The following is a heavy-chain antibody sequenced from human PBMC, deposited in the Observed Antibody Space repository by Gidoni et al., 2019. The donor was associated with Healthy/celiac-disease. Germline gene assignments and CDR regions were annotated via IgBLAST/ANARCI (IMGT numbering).Heavy chain of an antibody. CDR3: ASLYCGGDCYSYYYYYMDV. J-gene: IGHJ6*03. CDR1: GYTFTSYG. V-gene: IGHV1-18*01. D-gene: IGHD2-21*02. CDR2: ISAYNGNT. Sequence: QAQLVQSGAEVKKPGAPVKGSCKASGYTFTSYGISWVRQAHGQGLEWMGWISAYNGNTNYAQKLQGRVTMTTDTSTSTAYMELRSLRSDDTAVYYCASLYCGGDCYSYYYYYMDVWGKGTTVTVSS.